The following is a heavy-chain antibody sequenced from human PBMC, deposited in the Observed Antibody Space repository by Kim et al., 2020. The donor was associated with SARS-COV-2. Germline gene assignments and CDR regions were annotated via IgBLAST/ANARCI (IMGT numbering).Heavy chain of an antibody. Sequence: GRFTISRDNSKNTLYLQMNSLRAEDTAVYYCAKDQAYYDFWSGYETYDYWGQGTLVTVSS. J-gene: IGHJ4*02. D-gene: IGHD3-3*01. V-gene: IGHV3-23*01. CDR3: AKDQAYYDFWSGYETYDY.